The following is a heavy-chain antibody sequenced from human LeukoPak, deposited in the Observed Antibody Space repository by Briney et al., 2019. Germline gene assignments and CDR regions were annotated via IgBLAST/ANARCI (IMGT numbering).Heavy chain of an antibody. J-gene: IGHJ5*02. CDR1: GFTFSNYA. Sequence: PGGSLRLSCAASGFTFSNYAMSWVRQAPGKGLEWVSTISGSGSHTYYADSVKGRFTISRDNSKNTLSLQVNSLRDEDTAVYYCAKDGFCSSVSCDLNWFDPWGQGTLVTVSS. D-gene: IGHD2-2*01. CDR2: ISGSGSHT. CDR3: AKDGFCSSVSCDLNWFDP. V-gene: IGHV3-23*01.